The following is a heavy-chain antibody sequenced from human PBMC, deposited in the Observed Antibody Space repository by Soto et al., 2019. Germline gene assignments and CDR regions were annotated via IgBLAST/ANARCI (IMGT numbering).Heavy chain of an antibody. V-gene: IGHV3-33*01. Sequence: VGSLRLSCAASGFTFSSYGMHWVRQAPGKGLGWVAVIWYDGSNKYYADSVKGRFTISRDNSKNTLYLQMNSLRAEDTAVYYCARDLGITMVRGVKGYYGMDVWGQGTTVTVSS. CDR2: IWYDGSNK. CDR3: ARDLGITMVRGVKGYYGMDV. CDR1: GFTFSSYG. D-gene: IGHD3-10*01. J-gene: IGHJ6*02.